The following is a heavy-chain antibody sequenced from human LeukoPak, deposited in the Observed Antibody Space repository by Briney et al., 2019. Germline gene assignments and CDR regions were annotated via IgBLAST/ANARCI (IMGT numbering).Heavy chain of an antibody. CDR1: AGSFSSYY. D-gene: IGHD3-16*02. CDR2: TSNGGST. J-gene: IGHJ4*02. Sequence: SETPSLTCTVSAGSFSSYYWTWIRQPPGKALEWIAYTSNGGSTNYNPSLKSRVTISVDTSKNQFSLKLSSVTAADTAVYYCAALGGTYRYYFDYWGQGTLVTVSS. V-gene: IGHV4-4*09. CDR3: AALGGTYRYYFDY.